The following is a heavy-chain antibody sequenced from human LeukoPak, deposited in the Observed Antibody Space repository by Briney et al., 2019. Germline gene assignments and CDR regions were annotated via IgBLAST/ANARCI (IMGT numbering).Heavy chain of an antibody. Sequence: GGSLRLSCAASGFTFGSYGILWVRQAPGKGLEWVSTISGVGFNYIYYTDSVKGRFTISRDNAKKSVYLQMNSLRAEDTAVYYCATVVPAARDYWGQGTLVTVSS. D-gene: IGHD2-2*01. J-gene: IGHJ4*02. CDR2: ISGVGFNYI. CDR1: GFTFGSYG. CDR3: ATVVPAARDY. V-gene: IGHV3-21*01.